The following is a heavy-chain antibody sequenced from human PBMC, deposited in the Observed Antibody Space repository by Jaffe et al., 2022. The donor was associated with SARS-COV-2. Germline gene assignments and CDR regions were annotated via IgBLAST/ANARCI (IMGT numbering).Heavy chain of an antibody. J-gene: IGHJ4*02. D-gene: IGHD3-3*02. V-gene: IGHV1-3*01. CDR1: GYTFTSYA. CDR3: ARAGDSIPPGDH. Sequence: QVQLVQSGAEVKKPGASVKVSCKTSGYTFTSYAMHWMRQAPGQRLEWMGWINAGNGNTKYSQKFQGRITITRDTSATTAYMELSSLRSEDTAVYYCARAGDSIPPGDHWGQGTLVTVSS. CDR2: INAGNGNT.